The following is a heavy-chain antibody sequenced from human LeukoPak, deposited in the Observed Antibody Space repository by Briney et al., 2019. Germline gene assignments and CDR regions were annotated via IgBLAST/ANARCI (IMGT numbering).Heavy chain of an antibody. V-gene: IGHV3-30-3*01. CDR1: GFTFSSYA. Sequence: PVGSLRLSCAASGFTFSSYAMHWVRQAPGKGLEWVAVISYDGSNKHYADSVKGRFTISRDNSKNTLYLQMNSLRAEDTAVYYCARSGVWADYHYGMDVWGQGTTVTVSS. CDR2: ISYDGSNK. CDR3: ARSGVWADYHYGMDV. J-gene: IGHJ6*02. D-gene: IGHD3-10*01.